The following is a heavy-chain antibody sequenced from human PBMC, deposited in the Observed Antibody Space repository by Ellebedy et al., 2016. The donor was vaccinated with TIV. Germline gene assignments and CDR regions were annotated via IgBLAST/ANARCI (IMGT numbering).Heavy chain of an antibody. D-gene: IGHD3-22*01. CDR2: IDYSGNT. CDR3: ARHDPRYYESSGFYYGGWFDP. J-gene: IGHJ5*02. CDR1: GGSMSSYF. V-gene: IGHV4-59*08. Sequence: PSETLSLTCTVSGGSMSSYFWSWIRQPPGKGLEWIGYIDYSGNTNYNPSLQSRVTVSVDTSKNQLALKLSSVTAADTAVYFCARHDPRYYESSGFYYGGWFDPWGQGTLVTVSS.